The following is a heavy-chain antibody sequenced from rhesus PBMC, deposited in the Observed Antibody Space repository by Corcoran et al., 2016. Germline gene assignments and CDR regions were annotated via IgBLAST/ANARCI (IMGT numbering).Heavy chain of an antibody. Sequence: QVTLKESGPALVKPTQTLTLTCTFSGFSLSISGMGVVWIRQHPGKALEWLASIYWDDNKYYSTSLKSRLTISKDTSKDQVVLTMTHMDPVDTATYFCARLRGSGSWNWNYFDYWGQGVLVTVSS. V-gene: IGHV2S1*01. J-gene: IGHJ4*01. CDR1: GFSLSISGMG. CDR3: ARLRGSGSWNWNYFDY. D-gene: IGHD6-25*01. CDR2: IYWDDNK.